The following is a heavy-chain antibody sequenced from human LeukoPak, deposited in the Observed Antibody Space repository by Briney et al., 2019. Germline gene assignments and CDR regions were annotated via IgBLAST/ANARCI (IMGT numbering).Heavy chain of an antibody. V-gene: IGHV3-11*04. CDR2: ISSSGSTI. J-gene: IGHJ6*03. Sequence: GGSLRLSCAASGFTFSDYYMSWIRQAPGKGLEWVSYISSSGSTIYYADSVKGRFTISRDNAKNSLYLQMNSLRAEDTAVYYCARDRSGGWSITDYYYYMDVWGKGTTVTVSS. D-gene: IGHD6-19*01. CDR3: ARDRSGGWSITDYYYYMDV. CDR1: GFTFSDYY.